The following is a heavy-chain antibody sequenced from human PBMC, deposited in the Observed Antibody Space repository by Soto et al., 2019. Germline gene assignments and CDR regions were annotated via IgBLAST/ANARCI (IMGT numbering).Heavy chain of an antibody. J-gene: IGHJ4*02. D-gene: IGHD6-13*01. CDR1: VFTFNNYA. CDR2: ISPNGVDT. Sequence: HPGGSLRLSCAASVFTFNNYAMNWFRQAPGKGLEFVSAISPNGVDTYYADSVKGRFTISRDNSKNTLYLQVSTLRPEDTAVYYCARSRSWFSGFWGQGTLVTVSS. CDR3: ARSRSWFSGF. V-gene: IGHV3-64D*06.